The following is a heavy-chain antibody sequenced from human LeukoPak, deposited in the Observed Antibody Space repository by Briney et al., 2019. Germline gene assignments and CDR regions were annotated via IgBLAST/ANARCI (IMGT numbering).Heavy chain of an antibody. CDR1: GVSISSSSYY. D-gene: IGHD1-26*01. Sequence: SETLSLTCTVSGVSISSSSYYWGWIRQPPGKGLEWIGSIYYSGSTYYNPSLKSRVTISVDTSKNQFSLKLSSVTAADTAVYYCARLGARGPFDPWGQGTLVTVSS. CDR2: IYYSGST. CDR3: ARLGARGPFDP. J-gene: IGHJ5*02. V-gene: IGHV4-39*01.